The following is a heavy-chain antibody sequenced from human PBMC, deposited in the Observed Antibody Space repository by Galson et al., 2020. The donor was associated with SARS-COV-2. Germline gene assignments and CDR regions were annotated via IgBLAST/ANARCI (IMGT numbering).Heavy chain of an antibody. J-gene: IGHJ6*02. D-gene: IGHD3-3*01. CDR1: GFSLSTSGMC. V-gene: IGHV2-70*01. CDR3: ARIRLEWLLSGYYYYGMDV. CDR2: IDWDDDK. Sequence: SGPTLVKPTQTLTLTCTFSGFSLSTSGMCVSWIRQPPGKALEWLALIDWDDDKYYSTSLKTRLTISKDTSKNQVVLTMTNMDPVDTATYYCARIRLEWLLSGYYYYGMDVWGQGTTVTVSS.